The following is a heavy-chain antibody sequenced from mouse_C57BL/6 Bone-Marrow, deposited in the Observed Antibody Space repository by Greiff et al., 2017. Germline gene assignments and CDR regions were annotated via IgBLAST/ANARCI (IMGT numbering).Heavy chain of an antibody. D-gene: IGHD1-1*01. CDR1: GYTFTSYW. CDR2: IYPGNSDT. J-gene: IGHJ2*01. Sequence: VQLQQSGTVLARPGASVKMSCKTSGYTFTSYWMHWVKQRPGQGLEWIGAIYPGNSDTSYNQKFKGKAKLTAVTSASTAYMELSSLTNEDSAVYYCTSITTVVALDYWGQGTTLTVSS. V-gene: IGHV1-5*01. CDR3: TSITTVVALDY.